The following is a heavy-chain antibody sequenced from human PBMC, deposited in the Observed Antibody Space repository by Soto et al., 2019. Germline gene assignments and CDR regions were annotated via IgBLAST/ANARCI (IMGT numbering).Heavy chain of an antibody. J-gene: IGHJ6*02. V-gene: IGHV4-59*01. CDR2: IYYSGST. CDR3: ARSRGTRDYATSYYYYGMDV. CDR1: GGSISSYY. D-gene: IGHD4-17*01. Sequence: SETLSLTCTVSGGSISSYYWSWIRQPPGKGLEWIGYIYYSGSTNYNPSLKSRVAISVDTSKNQFSLKLSSVTAADTAVYYCARSRGTRDYATSYYYYGMDVWGQGTTVTVSS.